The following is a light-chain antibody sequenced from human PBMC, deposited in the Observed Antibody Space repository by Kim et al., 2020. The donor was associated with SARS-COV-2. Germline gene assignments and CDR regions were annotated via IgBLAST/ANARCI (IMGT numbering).Light chain of an antibody. CDR3: MQGTYWPYT. Sequence: DVVMTQSPLSLPVTLGQPASISCRSSQSLVFRDRNTYLNWFHQRPGQSPRRLIYKVSKWDSGVPDRFRGSGSGTDFTLKIDRVEADDIGVYYCMQGTYWPYTFGQGTKLEI. J-gene: IGKJ2*01. CDR1: QSLVFRDRNTY. V-gene: IGKV2D-30*01. CDR2: KVS.